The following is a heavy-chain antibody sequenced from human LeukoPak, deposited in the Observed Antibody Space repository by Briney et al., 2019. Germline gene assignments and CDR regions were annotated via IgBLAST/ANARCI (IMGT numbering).Heavy chain of an antibody. CDR2: ISGSGGST. CDR3: AKSPRGYSYGWGYYFDY. CDR1: GFTFSSYA. Sequence: GGSLRLSCAASGFTFSSYAMSWVRQAPGKGLERVSAISGSGGSTYYADSVKGRFTISRDNSKNTLYLQMNSLRAEDTAVYYCAKSPRGYSYGWGYYFDYWGQGTLVTVSS. D-gene: IGHD5-18*01. J-gene: IGHJ4*02. V-gene: IGHV3-23*01.